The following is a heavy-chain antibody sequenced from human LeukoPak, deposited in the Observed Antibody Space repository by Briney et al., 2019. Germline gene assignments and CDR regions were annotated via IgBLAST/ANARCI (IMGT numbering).Heavy chain of an antibody. D-gene: IGHD6-19*01. CDR3: ARGGIAVGGTEAHDAFDI. V-gene: IGHV4-34*01. J-gene: IGHJ3*02. CDR1: GGSFSGYY. CDR2: INHSGST. Sequence: SEILSLTCAVYGGSFSGYYWSWIRQPPGKGLEWIGEINHSGSTNYNPSLKSRVTISVDTSKNQFSLKLSSVTAADTAVYYCARGGIAVGGTEAHDAFDIWGQGTMVTVSS.